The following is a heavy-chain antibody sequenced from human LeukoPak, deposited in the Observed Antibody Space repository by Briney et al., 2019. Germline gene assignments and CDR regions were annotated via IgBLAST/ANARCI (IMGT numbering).Heavy chain of an antibody. CDR1: GDSVSSNNGA. CDR2: TYYRTKWYN. J-gene: IGHJ4*02. V-gene: IGHV6-1*01. Sequence: SQTLSLTCAISGDSVSSNNGAWNWIRQSPSRGLEWLGRTYYRTKWYNDYAESLISRITISPVTSKNQFSLQLYSVTPEDTAVYYCARDVGTTGWHTFDYWGQGTLVTVSS. CDR3: ARDVGTTGWHTFDY. D-gene: IGHD3-9*01.